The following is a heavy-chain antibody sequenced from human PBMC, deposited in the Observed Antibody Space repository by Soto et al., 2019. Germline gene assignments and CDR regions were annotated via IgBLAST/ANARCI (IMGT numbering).Heavy chain of an antibody. D-gene: IGHD6-13*01. Sequence: EVQLLESGGGLVQPGGSLSLSCAASGFTFTSYAMTWVRHAPGKVLEWVSSISSGSGGSTYYADSVKGLFTISIDNSRNTPYLQMNSLRDKDTRIYYCAESSEGGSGRYFPLDYWGQGTLVTVAT. V-gene: IGHV3-23*01. CDR1: GFTFTSYA. CDR3: AESSEGGSGRYFPLDY. CDR2: ISSGSGGST. J-gene: IGHJ4*02.